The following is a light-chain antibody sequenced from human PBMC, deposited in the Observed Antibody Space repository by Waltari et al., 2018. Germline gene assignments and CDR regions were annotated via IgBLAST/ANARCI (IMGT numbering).Light chain of an antibody. CDR2: DAS. J-gene: IGKJ1*01. CDR3: QMYVRLPVT. Sequence: DIVFTQSPGTLALSPGERATLSCRASQSVGRALAWYQQKPGQAPRLPIYDASSRATGIPDRFSGSGSGTDFSLTISRVEPEDFAVYYCQMYVRLPVTFGQGTKVEVK. CDR1: QSVGRA. V-gene: IGKV3-20*01.